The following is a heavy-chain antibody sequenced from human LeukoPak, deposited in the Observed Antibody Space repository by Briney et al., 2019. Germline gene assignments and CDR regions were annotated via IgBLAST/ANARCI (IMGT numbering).Heavy chain of an antibody. J-gene: IGHJ4*02. Sequence: GASVKVSCKASGYTFTGYYMHWVRQAPGQGLEWMGIINPSGGSTSYAQKFQGRVTMTRDTSTSTVYMELSSLRSEDTAVYYCARSLRRTFGGVIVDYWGQGTLVTVSS. D-gene: IGHD3-16*02. CDR1: GYTFTGYY. CDR3: ARSLRRTFGGVIVDY. CDR2: INPSGGST. V-gene: IGHV1-46*01.